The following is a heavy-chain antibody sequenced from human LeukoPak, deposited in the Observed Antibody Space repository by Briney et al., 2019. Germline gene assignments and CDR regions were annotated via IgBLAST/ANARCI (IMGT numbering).Heavy chain of an antibody. CDR2: IWYDGSNK. V-gene: IGHV3-33*01. CDR3: ARAFGASSGYSVDY. J-gene: IGHJ4*02. CDR1: GFTFSRYA. Sequence: GRSLRLSCAASGFTFSRYAMHWVRQAPGKGLEWVTVIWYDGSNKHYADSVKGRFTISRDNSKNTLYLQMDSLRAEDTAVYYCARAFGASSGYSVDYWGQGTLVTVSS. D-gene: IGHD3-22*01.